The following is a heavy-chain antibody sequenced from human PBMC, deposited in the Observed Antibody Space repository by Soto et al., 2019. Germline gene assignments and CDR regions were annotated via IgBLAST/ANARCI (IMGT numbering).Heavy chain of an antibody. CDR1: GGYICSGGYW. V-gene: IGHV4-31*03. CDR3: ARGTLV. CDR2: VSYTGNT. J-gene: IGHJ4*02. D-gene: IGHD2-2*01. Sequence: SETLSLTCPVSGGYICSGGYWWSWIRQHPGRGLEWIGFVSYTGNTQYNPSLKSRVNISVDTSTKQFSLKLSSVTAADTAVYYCARGTLVWGQGTLVTVSS.